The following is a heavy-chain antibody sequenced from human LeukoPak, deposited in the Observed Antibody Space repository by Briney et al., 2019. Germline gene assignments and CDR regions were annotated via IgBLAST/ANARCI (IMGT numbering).Heavy chain of an antibody. V-gene: IGHV3-23*01. CDR3: AKDGTYYYDSSALSVEYFQH. D-gene: IGHD3-22*01. CDR2: ISGSGGST. CDR1: GFTFNSYG. J-gene: IGHJ1*01. Sequence: GGSLRLSCAASGFTFNSYGMSWVRQAPGKGLEWVSAISGSGGSTYYADSVKGRFTISRDNSKNTLYLQMNSLRAEDTAVYYCAKDGTYYYDSSALSVEYFQHWGQGTLVTVSS.